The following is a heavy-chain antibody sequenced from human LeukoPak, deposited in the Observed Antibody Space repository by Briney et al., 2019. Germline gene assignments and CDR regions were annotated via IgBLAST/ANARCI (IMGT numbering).Heavy chain of an antibody. CDR2: INQDGREK. Sequence: PGGSLRLSCAASGYTFSNHWMSWVRLAPGRGLEWVANINQDGREKVYVDSVKGRFTISRDNGKNSLYLQMDSLRDDDTAVYYCARDPYGGGGYGAFDIWGQGTMVTVSS. D-gene: IGHD3-22*01. J-gene: IGHJ3*02. V-gene: IGHV3-7*01. CDR1: GYTFSNHW. CDR3: ARDPYGGGGYGAFDI.